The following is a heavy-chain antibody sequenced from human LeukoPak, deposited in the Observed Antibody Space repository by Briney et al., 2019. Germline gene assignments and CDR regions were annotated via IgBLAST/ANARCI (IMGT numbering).Heavy chain of an antibody. V-gene: IGHV3-23*01. Sequence: GGSLRLSCAASGFTFGSYAMSWVRQAPGKGLEWVSAISGSGGSTYYADSVKGRFTISRDNSKNTLYLQMNSLRAEDTAVYYCAHSPDTGYSSSWYFDYWGQGTLVTVSS. CDR1: GFTFGSYA. CDR3: AHSPDTGYSSSWYFDY. D-gene: IGHD6-13*01. CDR2: ISGSGGST. J-gene: IGHJ4*02.